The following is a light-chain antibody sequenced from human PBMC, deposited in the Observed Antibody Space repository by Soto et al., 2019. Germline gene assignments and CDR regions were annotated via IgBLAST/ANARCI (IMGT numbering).Light chain of an antibody. V-gene: IGKV3-20*01. J-gene: IGKJ4*01. Sequence: LRQAPGTLSLSPRERATLSCRASQSVSSSYLAWYQQKPGQAPRLLIYGASSRATGIPDRYSGSGSGTDFTLTISRLEPEDFAVYYCQQYGSSPLTFGGGTKADIK. CDR1: QSVSSSY. CDR3: QQYGSSPLT. CDR2: GAS.